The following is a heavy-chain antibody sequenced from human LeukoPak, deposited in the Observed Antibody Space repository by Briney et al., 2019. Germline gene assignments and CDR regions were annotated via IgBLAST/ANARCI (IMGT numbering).Heavy chain of an antibody. V-gene: IGHV3-23*01. J-gene: IGHJ6*02. Sequence: GGSLRLSCAASGFTFSSYAMSWVRQAPGKGLEWVSAISGSGGSTYYADSVKGRFTISRDNSKNTLYLQVNSLRAEDTAVYYCAKVRDYYYYGMDVWGQGTTVTVSS. CDR2: ISGSGGST. CDR1: GFTFSSYA. D-gene: IGHD3-10*01. CDR3: AKVRDYYYYGMDV.